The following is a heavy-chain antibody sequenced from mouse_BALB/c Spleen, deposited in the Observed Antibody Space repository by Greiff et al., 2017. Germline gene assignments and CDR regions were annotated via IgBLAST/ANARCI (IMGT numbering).Heavy chain of an antibody. V-gene: IGHV1-4*01. CDR3: AYGNYDAY. Sequence: QVQLQQSGAELARPGASVKMSCKASGYTFTSYTMHWVKQRPGQGLEWIGYINPSTGYTEYNQKFKDKATLTADKSSSTAYMQLSSLTSEDSAVYYCAYGNYDAYWGQGTLVTVSA. CDR2: INPSTGYT. D-gene: IGHD2-1*01. CDR1: GYTFTSYT. J-gene: IGHJ3*01.